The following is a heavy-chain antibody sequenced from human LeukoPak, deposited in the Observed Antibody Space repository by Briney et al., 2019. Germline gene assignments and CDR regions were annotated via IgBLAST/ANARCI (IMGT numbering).Heavy chain of an antibody. D-gene: IGHD3-10*01. CDR2: IYYSGST. CDR3: ARDHLWFGASQGHYGMHV. V-gene: IGHV4-61*01. J-gene: IGHJ6*04. CDR1: GGSVSSGSYY. Sequence: KPSETLSLTCTVSGGSVSSGSYYWSWIRQPPGKGLEWIGYIYYSGSTKYNPSLKSRVTISVDTSKNQFSLKLSSVTAADTAVYYCARDHLWFGASQGHYGMHVWGKGTTVTVSS.